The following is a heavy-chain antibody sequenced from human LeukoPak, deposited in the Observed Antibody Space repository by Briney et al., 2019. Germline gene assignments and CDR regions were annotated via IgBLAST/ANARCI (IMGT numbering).Heavy chain of an antibody. J-gene: IGHJ4*02. CDR3: ARVSYDILTGYYPDY. Sequence: PSETLSLTCAVYGGSFSGYYWSWIRQPPGKGLEWIGEINHSGSTNYNPSLKSRVTISVDTSKNQFSLKLSSVTAADTAVYYCARVSYDILTGYYPDYWGQGTLVTVSS. CDR1: GGSFSGYY. V-gene: IGHV4-34*01. CDR2: INHSGST. D-gene: IGHD3-9*01.